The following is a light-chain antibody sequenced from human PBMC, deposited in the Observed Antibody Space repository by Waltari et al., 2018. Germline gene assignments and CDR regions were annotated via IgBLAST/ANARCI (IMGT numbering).Light chain of an antibody. Sequence: IQMTQSPSTLSASVGSRVTIPCRASHTITNWLAWYQQKPGKAPNVLIYDASTLESGVPSRFSGSGSGTEFTLTINSLQPDDFATYYCQQYGTSPLTFGGGTKVEIK. V-gene: IGKV1-5*01. CDR3: QQYGTSPLT. CDR2: DAS. J-gene: IGKJ4*01. CDR1: HTITNW.